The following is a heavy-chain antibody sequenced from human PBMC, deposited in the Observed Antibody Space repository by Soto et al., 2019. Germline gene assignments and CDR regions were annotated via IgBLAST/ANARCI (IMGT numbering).Heavy chain of an antibody. D-gene: IGHD1-1*01. V-gene: IGHV4-4*07. CDR3: ARGRGSTGTTYYFGY. Sequence: SETLSLTCSVSGGSISSYYWTWIRQPAGKGLEWIGRIYTSGTTNYNPSLESRVTMSVDTSKNQFSLRLSSVTAADTAVYYCARGRGSTGTTYYFGYWGQGTLVTVSS. J-gene: IGHJ4*02. CDR2: IYTSGTT. CDR1: GGSISSYY.